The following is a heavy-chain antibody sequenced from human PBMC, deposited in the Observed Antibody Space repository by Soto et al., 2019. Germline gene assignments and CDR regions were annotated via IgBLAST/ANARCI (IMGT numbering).Heavy chain of an antibody. D-gene: IGHD3-16*01. V-gene: IGHV3-9*01. CDR1: GFTFDDYA. CDR3: AKDATLGVLGDMDV. Sequence: EVQLVESGGGLVQPGRSLRLSCAAYGFTFDDYAMNWVRQAPGKGLEWVSGMSWNSGTIGYADSVKGRFTISRDNAKNPLYLLMNSPGAEYAALYYFAKDATLGVLGDMDVVVQGTTVTVSS. CDR2: MSWNSGTI. J-gene: IGHJ6*02.